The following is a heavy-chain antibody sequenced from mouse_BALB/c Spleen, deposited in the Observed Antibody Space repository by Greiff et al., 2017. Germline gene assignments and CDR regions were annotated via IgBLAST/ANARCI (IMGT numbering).Heavy chain of an antibody. CDR2: ISSGGST. Sequence: EVQLQESGGGLVKPGGSLKLSCAASGFTFSSYAMSWVRQTPEKRLEWVASISSGGSTYYPDSVKGRFTISRDNARNILYLQMSSLRSEDTAMYYCAREATTATGYAMDYWGQGTSVTVSS. CDR1: GFTFSSYA. J-gene: IGHJ4*01. V-gene: IGHV5-6-5*01. CDR3: AREATTATGYAMDY. D-gene: IGHD1-2*01.